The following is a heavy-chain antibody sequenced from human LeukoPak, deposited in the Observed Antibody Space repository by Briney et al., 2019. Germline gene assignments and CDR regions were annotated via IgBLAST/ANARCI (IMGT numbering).Heavy chain of an antibody. Sequence: SETLSLTCTVSGGSIRSGGYYWSWIRQYPGEGLEWIGYIYYSGSTFYNPSLKSRLTISVDTSNNQFSLRLSSVTAADTAVYYCARSQHDLDVWGQGTTVTVSS. D-gene: IGHD1-1*01. CDR1: GGSIRSGGYY. CDR3: ARSQHDLDV. V-gene: IGHV4-31*03. CDR2: IYYSGST. J-gene: IGHJ6*02.